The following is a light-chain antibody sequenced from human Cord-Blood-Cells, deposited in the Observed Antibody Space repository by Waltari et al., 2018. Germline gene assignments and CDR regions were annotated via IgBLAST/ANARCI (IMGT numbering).Light chain of an antibody. V-gene: IGKV3-11*01. J-gene: IGKJ1*01. CDR3: QQRSNWT. CDR1: QSVSSY. Sequence: EIVLTQSPATLSFSPGEGATLSCRASQSVSSYLAWYQQKPGQAPRLLIYDASNRATGIPARFSGSGSGTDFTLTISSLEPEDFAVYYCQQRSNWTFGQGTKVEIK. CDR2: DAS.